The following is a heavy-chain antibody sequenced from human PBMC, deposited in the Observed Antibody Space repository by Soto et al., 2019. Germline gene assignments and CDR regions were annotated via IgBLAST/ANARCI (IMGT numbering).Heavy chain of an antibody. CDR1: GGSFSGYY. CDR2: INHSGST. D-gene: IGHD2-15*01. Sequence: ASETLSLTCAVYGGSFSGYYWSWIRQPPGKGLEWIGEINHSGSTNYNPSLKSRVTISVDTSKNQFSLKLSPVTAADTAVYYCARGGEIVVVVAATLEGWFDPWGQGTLVTVSS. J-gene: IGHJ5*02. CDR3: ARGGEIVVVVAATLEGWFDP. V-gene: IGHV4-34*01.